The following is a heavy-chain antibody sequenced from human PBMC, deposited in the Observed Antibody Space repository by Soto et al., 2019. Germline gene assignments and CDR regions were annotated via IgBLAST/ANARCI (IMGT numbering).Heavy chain of an antibody. CDR3: ASQDTAMVTFDS. D-gene: IGHD5-18*01. V-gene: IGHV4-31*03. Sequence: QVQLQESGPGLVKPSQTLSLTCTVSGGSISNGDYYWNWIRQHPGKGLEWIGYIYYSGSTYYNPSLKSRVTISIDTSKNQFSLRLSSVTAADTAVYYCASQDTAMVTFDSWGQGTLVTVSS. J-gene: IGHJ4*02. CDR2: IYYSGST. CDR1: GGSISNGDYY.